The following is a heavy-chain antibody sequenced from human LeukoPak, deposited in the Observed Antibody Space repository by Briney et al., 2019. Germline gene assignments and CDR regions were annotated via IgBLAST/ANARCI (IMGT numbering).Heavy chain of an antibody. J-gene: IGHJ6*02. CDR3: ARAKDIVVVPAAILGGMDV. Sequence: SETLSLTCAVYGWSFSGYYWSWIRQPPGKGLEWIGEINHSGSTNYNPSLKSRVTISVEPSKNKFSLKLSSVTAADTAVYYCARAKDIVVVPAAILGGMDVWGQGTTVTVSS. CDR1: GWSFSGYY. CDR2: INHSGST. D-gene: IGHD2-2*02. V-gene: IGHV4-34*01.